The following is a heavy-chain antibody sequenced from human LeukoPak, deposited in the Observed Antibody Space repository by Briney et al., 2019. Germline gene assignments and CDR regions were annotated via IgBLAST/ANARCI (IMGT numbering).Heavy chain of an antibody. CDR3: ARRAGGYSHPYDY. Sequence: GGSLRLSCAASGFTVSSNYMSWVRQAPGKGLEWVSVIYSSAGTHFADSVKGRFTISRDNSKNTLYLQMNSLRAEDTAVYYCARRAGGYSHPYDYWGQGILVTVSS. V-gene: IGHV3-66*04. J-gene: IGHJ4*02. CDR2: IYSSAGT. D-gene: IGHD4-23*01. CDR1: GFTVSSNY.